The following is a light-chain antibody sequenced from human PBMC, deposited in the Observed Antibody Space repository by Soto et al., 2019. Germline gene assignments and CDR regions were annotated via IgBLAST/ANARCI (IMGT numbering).Light chain of an antibody. J-gene: IGKJ5*01. CDR2: DAS. V-gene: IGKV3-11*01. CDR3: QQRSNWRGIT. Sequence: ETVLTQSPATLSLSPGERATLSCRASQSVSSYLAWYQQKPGQAPRLLIYDASNRATGIPARFSGSGSGTDFTLTISSLEPEDFAVYYCQQRSNWRGITFGQGTRLEIK. CDR1: QSVSSY.